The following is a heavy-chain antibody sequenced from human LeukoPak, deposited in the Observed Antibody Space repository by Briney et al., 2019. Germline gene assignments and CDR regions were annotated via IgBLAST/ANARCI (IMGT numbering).Heavy chain of an antibody. Sequence: SDTLSLTCAVSGYSISSANWWGWIRQPPGKGLEWIGYISYSGSIYYNPSLESRLTMSVDMSKNLFSLKLTSVTAVDTAVYYCARTRAGIVGGFVPWGQGTLVTVSS. J-gene: IGHJ5*02. D-gene: IGHD1-26*01. CDR3: ARTRAGIVGGFVP. V-gene: IGHV4-28*05. CDR2: ISYSGSI. CDR1: GYSISSANW.